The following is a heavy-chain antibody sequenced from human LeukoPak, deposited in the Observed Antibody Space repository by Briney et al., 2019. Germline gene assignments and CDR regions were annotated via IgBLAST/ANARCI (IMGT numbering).Heavy chain of an antibody. J-gene: IGHJ5*02. CDR2: IYHSGST. V-gene: IGHV4-38-2*02. D-gene: IGHD2-15*01. CDR3: AREAAGYCSGGGCSLYWFDP. CDR1: GYSISSGYY. Sequence: SETLSLTCTVSGYSISSGYYWGWIRQPPGKGLEWIGSIYHSGSTYYNPSLKSRVTISVDTSKNQFSLKLSSVTAADTAVYYCAREAAGYCSGGGCSLYWFDPWGQGTLVTVSS.